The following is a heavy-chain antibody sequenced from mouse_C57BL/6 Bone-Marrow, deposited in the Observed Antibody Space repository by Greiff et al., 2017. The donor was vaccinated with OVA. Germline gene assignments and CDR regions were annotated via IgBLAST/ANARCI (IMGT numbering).Heavy chain of an antibody. CDR2: IYPRSGNT. CDR3: ARGEGYPAWFAY. V-gene: IGHV1-81*01. J-gene: IGHJ3*01. Sequence: QVQLQQSGAELARPGASVKLSCKASGYTFTSYGISWVKQRTGQGLEWIGEIYPRSGNTYYNEKFKGKATLTADKSSSTAYMELRSLTSEDSAVYFCARGEGYPAWFAYWGQGTLVTVSA. CDR1: GYTFTSYG. D-gene: IGHD2-2*01.